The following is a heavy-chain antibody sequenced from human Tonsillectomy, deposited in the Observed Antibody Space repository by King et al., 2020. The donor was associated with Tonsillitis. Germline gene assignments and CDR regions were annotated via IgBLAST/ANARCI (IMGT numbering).Heavy chain of an antibody. CDR3: AIDLGYSSPPLIAY. J-gene: IGHJ4*01. CDR1: GFTFSSYN. CDR2: ISSSSSYM. Sequence: VQLVESGGGLVKPGGSLRLSCAASGFTFSSYNMNWVRQAPGKGLEWVSYISSSSSYMYYEASVKGRFTISRDNAKNSLYLQMNSLRAEDTAVYYCAIDLGYSSPPLIAYWGQGTLVTVSS. V-gene: IGHV3-21*01. D-gene: IGHD6-19*01.